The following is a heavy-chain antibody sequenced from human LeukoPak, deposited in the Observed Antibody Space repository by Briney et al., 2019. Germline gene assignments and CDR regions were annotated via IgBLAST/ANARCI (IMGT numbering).Heavy chain of an antibody. CDR2: IRSKANNYAT. J-gene: IGHJ4*02. CDR3: TRQCDGVGYYPDY. D-gene: IGHD3-22*01. Sequence: GGSLRLSCAASGFTFSGSAMHWVRQASGKGLEWVCRIRSKANNYATAYAASLKGRFSVSRDDSKNSAYMYMSNLETEDTAIYYCTRQCDGVGYYPDYWGQGTLVTVSS. V-gene: IGHV3-73*01. CDR1: GFTFSGSA.